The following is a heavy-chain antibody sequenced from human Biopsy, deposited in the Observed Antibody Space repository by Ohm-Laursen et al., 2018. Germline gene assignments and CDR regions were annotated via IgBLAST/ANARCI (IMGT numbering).Heavy chain of an antibody. CDR1: GFSVTSRGYY. D-gene: IGHD5-12*01. V-gene: IGHV4-31*03. Sequence: SQTLSLTCTVSGFSVTSRGYYWNWIRHHPGKGLEWIGNIFYSANTYYNPSLKSRVTISVDTSKNQFSLKLSSVTAADTAVYYCARLGSGDYFPTFFDFWGQGALVTVSS. J-gene: IGHJ4*02. CDR2: IFYSANT. CDR3: ARLGSGDYFPTFFDF.